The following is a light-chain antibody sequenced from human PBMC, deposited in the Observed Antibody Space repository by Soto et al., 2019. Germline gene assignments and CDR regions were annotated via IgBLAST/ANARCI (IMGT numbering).Light chain of an antibody. J-gene: IGLJ1*01. CDR3: QSSDSRLSGSDV. CDR1: SSNIGAGYH. Sequence: QSLLTQPPSLSGAPGQRVTISCTGSSSNIGAGYHVHWYQQLPGAAPKLLIFGDSNRPSGVPDRFSGSKSGTSASLAITGLQADDEADYYCQSSDSRLSGSDVFGTGTKVTVL. V-gene: IGLV1-40*01. CDR2: GDS.